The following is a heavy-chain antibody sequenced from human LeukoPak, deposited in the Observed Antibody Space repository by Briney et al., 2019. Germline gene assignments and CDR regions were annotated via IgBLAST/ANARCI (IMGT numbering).Heavy chain of an antibody. D-gene: IGHD6-13*01. CDR2: IYYSGST. CDR3: ARHAGGIAAAGTRPFDY. CDR1: GAPFSSSTYY. V-gene: IGHV4-39*01. Sequence: KASETLSLTCTVSGAPFSSSTYYWGWIRQPPGKGLEWIGSIYYSGSTYYNPSLKSRVTMSVDTSKNQFSLKLSSVTAADTAVYYCARHAGGIAAAGTRPFDYWGQGTLVTVSS. J-gene: IGHJ4*02.